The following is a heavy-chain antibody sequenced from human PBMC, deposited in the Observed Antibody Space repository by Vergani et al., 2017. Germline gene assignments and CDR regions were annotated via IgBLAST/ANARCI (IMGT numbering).Heavy chain of an antibody. CDR2: ISSSSSYI. V-gene: IGHV3-21*01. CDR3: ARDGGIAARPGNYYYYGMDV. Sequence: EVQLVESGGGLVKPGGSLRLSCAASGFTFSSYSMNRVRQAPGKGLEWVSSISSSSSYIYYADSVKGRFTISRDNAKNSLYLQMNSLRAEDTAVYYCARDGGIAARPGNYYYYGMDVWGQGTTVTVSS. J-gene: IGHJ6*02. D-gene: IGHD6-6*01. CDR1: GFTFSSYS.